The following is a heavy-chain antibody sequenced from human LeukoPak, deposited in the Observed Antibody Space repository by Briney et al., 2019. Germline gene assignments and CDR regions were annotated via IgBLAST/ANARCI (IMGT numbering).Heavy chain of an antibody. Sequence: GGSLRLSCAASGFTFSSYWMSWVRQAPGKGLEWVANIKQDGSEKYYVDSVEGRFTISRDNAKNLLYLQMNSLRAEDTAVYYCARGPAYGSGSYYPVYWFDPWGQGTLVTVSS. V-gene: IGHV3-7*01. CDR1: GFTFSSYW. D-gene: IGHD3-10*01. CDR3: ARGPAYGSGSYYPVYWFDP. J-gene: IGHJ5*02. CDR2: IKQDGSEK.